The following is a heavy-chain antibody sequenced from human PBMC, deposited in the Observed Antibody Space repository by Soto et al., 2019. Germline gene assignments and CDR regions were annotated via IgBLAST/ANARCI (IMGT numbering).Heavy chain of an antibody. D-gene: IGHD3-16*01. Sequence: QVQLVQSGAEVKKPGASVKVSCKASGYTFTSYGISWVRQAPGQGHEWMGWISAYNGNTNYAQKLQGRVTMTTETSTSTAYMERRSLRSDDTAVYYCARDAGVSGELYYWGQGTLVTVCS. J-gene: IGHJ4*02. CDR2: ISAYNGNT. CDR1: GYTFTSYG. CDR3: ARDAGVSGELYY. V-gene: IGHV1-18*01.